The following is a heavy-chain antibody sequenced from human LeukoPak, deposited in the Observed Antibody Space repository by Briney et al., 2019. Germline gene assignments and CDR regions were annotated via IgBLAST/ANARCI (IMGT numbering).Heavy chain of an antibody. CDR3: ARETGLGADY. CDR1: GFTIIDYW. CDR2: MNQDGSEK. J-gene: IGHJ4*02. Sequence: GGSLRLSCAASGFTIIDYWMSWVRQAPGKGLEWVALMNQDGSEKYYVDSVKGRFTISRDNVKDSLYLQMNSLRAEDTARYYCARETGLGADYWGQGTLVTVSS. V-gene: IGHV3-7*01. D-gene: IGHD1-26*01.